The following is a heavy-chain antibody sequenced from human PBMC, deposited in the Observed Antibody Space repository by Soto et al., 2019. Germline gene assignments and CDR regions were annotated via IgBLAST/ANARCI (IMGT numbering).Heavy chain of an antibody. CDR1: GYTFTSYG. CDR3: ARDSDYYDSSGYFWFDP. D-gene: IGHD3-22*01. J-gene: IGHJ5*02. CDR2: ISAYNGNT. Sequence: QVQLVQSGAEVKKPGASVKVSCKASGYTFTSYGISWVRQAPGQGLEWMGWISAYNGNTNYAQKLQGRVTMTTDTSTSTAYMELRGLRSDDTAVYYCARDSDYYDSSGYFWFDPWGQGTLVTVSS. V-gene: IGHV1-18*04.